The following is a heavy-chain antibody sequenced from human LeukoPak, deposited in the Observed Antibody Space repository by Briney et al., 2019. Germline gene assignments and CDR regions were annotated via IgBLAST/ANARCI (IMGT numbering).Heavy chain of an antibody. J-gene: IGHJ4*02. CDR1: GFTFDDYA. D-gene: IGHD3-16*01. CDR2: INWDGSST. Sequence: GGSLRLSCAASGFTFDDYAMIWVRQAPGKGLEWVSNINWDGSSTSYADSVKGRFTISRDTAKNSLYLQMNSLRVEDTAFYYCARGTVVGDYWGQGALVTVSS. V-gene: IGHV3-20*04. CDR3: ARGTVVGDY.